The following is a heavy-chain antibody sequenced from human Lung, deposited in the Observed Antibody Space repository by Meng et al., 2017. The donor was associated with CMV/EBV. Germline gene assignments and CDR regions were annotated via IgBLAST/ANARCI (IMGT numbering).Heavy chain of an antibody. V-gene: IGHV3-66*01. CDR1: GFNVRDKY. Sequence: EVHLVESGGGLFQPVGYLRWSCAASGFNVRDKYMSLVRQAPGKGLEWVCIIYRGDNTYYIDSVKDRFTVSRDNSKNTMYLQMNSLRVEDTAVYYCTGDSVSNPNLDYWGPGTLGTVSS. D-gene: IGHD3-10*01. CDR3: TGDSVSNPNLDY. J-gene: IGHJ4*02. CDR2: IYRGDNT.